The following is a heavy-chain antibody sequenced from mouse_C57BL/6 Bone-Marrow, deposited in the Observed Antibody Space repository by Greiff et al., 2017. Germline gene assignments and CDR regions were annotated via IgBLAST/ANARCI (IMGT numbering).Heavy chain of an antibody. CDR3: AKSYGSHWYFDV. J-gene: IGHJ1*03. V-gene: IGHV1-26*01. Sequence: EVQLQQSGPELVKPGASVKISCKASGYTFTDYHMNWVKQSHGKSLEWIGDINPNNGGTSYNQKFKGKATLTVNRSSSTAYLELRSMTSVDSAVYYCAKSYGSHWYFDVWGTGTTVTVSS. CDR1: GYTFTDYH. D-gene: IGHD1-1*01. CDR2: INPNNGGT.